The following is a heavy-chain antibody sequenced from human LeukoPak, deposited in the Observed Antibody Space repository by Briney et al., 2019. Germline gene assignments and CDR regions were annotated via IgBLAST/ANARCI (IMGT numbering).Heavy chain of an antibody. Sequence: EASETLSLTCTVSGGSISSGGYSWSWIRQHPGKGLEWIGYIYYSGSTYYNPSLKSRVTISVDTSKNQFSLKLSSVTAADTAVYYCARVAGYCSGGSCYSGLDYWGQGTLVTVSS. CDR3: ARVAGYCSGGSCYSGLDY. V-gene: IGHV4-31*03. CDR2: IYYSGST. CDR1: GGSISSGGYS. D-gene: IGHD2-15*01. J-gene: IGHJ4*02.